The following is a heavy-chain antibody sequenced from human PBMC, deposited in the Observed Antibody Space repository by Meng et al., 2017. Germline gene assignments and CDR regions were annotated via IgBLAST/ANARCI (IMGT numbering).Heavy chain of an antibody. J-gene: IGHJ4*02. CDR2: IYHSGST. CDR3: ARDRGAVAGTNFDY. D-gene: IGHD6-19*01. CDR1: GGSIRSSNW. Sequence: QLQLQWPGPGRVKPSGTLSLTCVVSGGSIRSSNWWSWARQPPGKGLEWIGEIYHSGSTNYNPSLKSRVTISVDKSKNQFSLKLSSVTAADTAVYYCARDRGAVAGTNFDYWGQGTLVTVSS. V-gene: IGHV4-4*02.